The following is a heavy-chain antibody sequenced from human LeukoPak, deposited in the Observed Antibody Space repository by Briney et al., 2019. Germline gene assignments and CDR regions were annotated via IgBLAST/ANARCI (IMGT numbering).Heavy chain of an antibody. D-gene: IGHD4-23*01. CDR3: TRSEEFVWYGGSMIPYYFDY. V-gene: IGHV1-69*13. Sequence: ASVKVSCKASGYTFTSYYMHWVRQAPGQGLEWMGGIIPIFGTANYAQKFQGRVTITADESTSTAYMELSSLRSEDTAVYYCTRSEEFVWYGGSMIPYYFDYWGQGTLVTVSS. J-gene: IGHJ4*02. CDR2: IIPIFGTA. CDR1: GYTFTSYY.